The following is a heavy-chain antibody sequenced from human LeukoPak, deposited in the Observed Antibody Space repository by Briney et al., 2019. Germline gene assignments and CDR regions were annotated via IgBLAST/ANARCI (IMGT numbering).Heavy chain of an antibody. V-gene: IGHV3-30*02. CDR3: AKGGTPFGRIAVAGIDY. CDR2: IRYDGSNK. D-gene: IGHD6-19*01. J-gene: IGHJ4*02. Sequence: GGSLRLSCAASGFNFSSYGMHWVRQAPGKGLEGVAFIRYDGSNKYYADSVKGRFTISRDNSKNTLYLQMNSLRAEDTAVYYCAKGGTPFGRIAVAGIDYWGQGTLVTVSS. CDR1: GFNFSSYG.